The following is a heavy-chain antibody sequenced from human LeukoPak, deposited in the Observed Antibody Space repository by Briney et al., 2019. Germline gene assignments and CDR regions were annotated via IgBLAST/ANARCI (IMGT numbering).Heavy chain of an antibody. V-gene: IGHV3-21*06. CDR3: ARDLGEMAAIE. CDR2: ISSSSSFI. J-gene: IGHJ4*02. CDR1: GYTFCTYS. Sequence: GGSLRLSCAASGYTFCTYSMNWVRQAPGKGLEWVSSISSSSSFIYYADSVKGRFTMSRDNAKNSVYLQMNSLRAEDTAVYDCARDLGEMAAIEWGQGTLVTVSS. D-gene: IGHD5-24*01.